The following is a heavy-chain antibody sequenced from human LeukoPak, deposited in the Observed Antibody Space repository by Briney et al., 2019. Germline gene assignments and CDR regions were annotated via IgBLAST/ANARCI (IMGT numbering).Heavy chain of an antibody. Sequence: PGGSLRLSCAASGFTFSSYAMHWVRQAPGKGLEWVAVISYDGSNKYYADSVKGRFTISRDNSKNTLYLQMNSLRAEDTAVYYCARDNCSGGSCYAYFDYWGQGTLVTVSS. CDR1: GFTFSSYA. CDR2: ISYDGSNK. J-gene: IGHJ4*02. V-gene: IGHV3-30-3*01. D-gene: IGHD2-15*01. CDR3: ARDNCSGGSCYAYFDY.